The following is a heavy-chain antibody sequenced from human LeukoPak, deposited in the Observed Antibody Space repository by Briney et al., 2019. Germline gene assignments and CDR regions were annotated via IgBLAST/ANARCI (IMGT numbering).Heavy chain of an antibody. CDR1: GFTFSRYW. V-gene: IGHV3-7*01. CDR2: IKEDGSEK. J-gene: IGHJ4*02. Sequence: QSGGSLRLSCAASGFTFSRYWMSWVRQAPGKGLEWVANIKEDGSEKHYVDSVKGRFTISRDNAKNSLYLQMNSLRAEDTAVYYCARGRYGSGSYLCDYWGQGTLVTVSS. D-gene: IGHD3-10*01. CDR3: ARGRYGSGSYLCDY.